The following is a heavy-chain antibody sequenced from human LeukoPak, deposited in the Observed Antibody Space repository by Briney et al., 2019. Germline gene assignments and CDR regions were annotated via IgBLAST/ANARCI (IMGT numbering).Heavy chain of an antibody. J-gene: IGHJ4*02. Sequence: GGSLRLSCAASGFRFNTLWMSWVRQAPGKGLEWVANINEGGSAEYYAESVKGRFTISRDNAKNTLYLQMNSLRAEDTAVYYCATQIDYDFWSGYYGYWGQGTLVTVSS. V-gene: IGHV3-7*03. D-gene: IGHD3-3*01. CDR3: ATQIDYDFWSGYYGY. CDR2: INEGGSAE. CDR1: GFRFNTLW.